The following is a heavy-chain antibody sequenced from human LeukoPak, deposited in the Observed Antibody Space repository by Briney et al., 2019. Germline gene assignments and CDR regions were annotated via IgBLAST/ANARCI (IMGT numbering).Heavy chain of an antibody. CDR1: AFTFRSYA. J-gene: IGHJ4*02. Sequence: GGSLRLSCAASAFTFRSYAMIWVRQAPGKGLEWVSAISGSGGDTYYADSVKGRFTISRDNSKNTLYLQMGSLRAEDMAVYYCARARDFWSGYDYWGQGTLVTVSS. CDR2: ISGSGGDT. V-gene: IGHV3-23*01. D-gene: IGHD3-3*01. CDR3: ARARDFWSGYDY.